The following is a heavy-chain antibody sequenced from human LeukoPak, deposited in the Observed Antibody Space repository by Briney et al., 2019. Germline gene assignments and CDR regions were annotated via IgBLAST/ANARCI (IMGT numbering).Heavy chain of an antibody. J-gene: IGHJ6*02. V-gene: IGHV4-39*01. CDR1: GGSISSSSYY. Sequence: SETLSLTCTVSGGSISSSSYYWGWIRQPPGKGLEWIGSIYYSGSTNYNPSLKSRVTISVDTSKNQFSLKLSSVTAADTAVYYCARHFMVRGVINGMDVWGQGTTVTVSS. D-gene: IGHD3-10*01. CDR2: IYYSGST. CDR3: ARHFMVRGVINGMDV.